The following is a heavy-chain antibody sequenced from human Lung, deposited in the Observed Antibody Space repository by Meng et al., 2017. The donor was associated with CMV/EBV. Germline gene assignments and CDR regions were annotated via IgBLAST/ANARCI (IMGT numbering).Heavy chain of an antibody. D-gene: IGHD2-21*02. CDR2: IYHSGST. J-gene: IGHJ4*02. V-gene: IGHV4-4*02. CDR3: ARVGAYCGGDCYHPR. CDR1: GGSLSSRNW. Sequence: QVQLQESGPVLVKPSGPLSLPCAVSGGSLSSRNWWSWVRQPPGKGLEWIGEIYHSGSTNYNPSLKSRVTISVDESKNQFSLRLSSVTAADTAVYYCARVGAYCGGDCYHPRWGQGTLVTVSS.